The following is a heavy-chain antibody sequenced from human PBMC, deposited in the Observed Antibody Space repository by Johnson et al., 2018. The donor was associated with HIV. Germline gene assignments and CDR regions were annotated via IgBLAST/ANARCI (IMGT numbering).Heavy chain of an antibody. CDR3: ARDGSNFGAFDI. CDR1: GFTFSGYW. CDR2: IKQGGSGK. D-gene: IGHD1-1*01. V-gene: IGHV3-7*01. J-gene: IGHJ3*02. Sequence: VQLVESGGGLVRPGESLRLSCVASGFTFSGYWMTWVRQAPGKGLEWVANIKQGGSGKSYVDSVKGRFNISRDNAKKSLYLQMYSLRAEDTAVYYCARDGSNFGAFDIWGQGTMVTVSS.